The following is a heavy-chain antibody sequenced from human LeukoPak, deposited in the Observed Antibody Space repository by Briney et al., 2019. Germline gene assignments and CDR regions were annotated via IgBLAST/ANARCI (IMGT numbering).Heavy chain of an antibody. CDR1: GFTFSSYS. J-gene: IGHJ4*02. D-gene: IGHD6-19*01. V-gene: IGHV3-21*01. CDR2: ITSSSSYI. CDR3: ARARSGWYHNFDY. Sequence: PGGSLRLSCADSGFTFSSYSMNRVRQAPGKGLEWVSSITSSSSYIYYADSVKGRFTISRDNAKNSLYLQMNSLRAEDTAIYYCARARSGWYHNFDYWGQGTLVIVSS.